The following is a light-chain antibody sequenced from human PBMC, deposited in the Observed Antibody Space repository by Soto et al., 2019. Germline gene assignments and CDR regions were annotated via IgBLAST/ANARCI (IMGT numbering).Light chain of an antibody. CDR2: AAS. J-gene: IGKJ5*01. Sequence: DIQMTQSPSSLSASVLDIVTITFRASQSISSYLNWYQQKPGKAPKLLIYAASSLQSGVPSRFSGSGSGTDFTLTISSLQPEDFATYYCQKSYSTPITFGQGTRLEIK. V-gene: IGKV1-39*01. CDR3: QKSYSTPIT. CDR1: QSISSY.